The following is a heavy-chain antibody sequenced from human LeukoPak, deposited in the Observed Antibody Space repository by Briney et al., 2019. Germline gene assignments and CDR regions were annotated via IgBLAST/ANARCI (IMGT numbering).Heavy chain of an antibody. CDR1: GGTFTSYA. Sequence: SVKVSCKASGGTFTSYAISWVRQAPGQGLEWMGGIIPIFGTANYAQKFQGRVTITTDESTSTAYMELSSLRSEDTAVYYCAGDGIGARENILDYWGQGTLVTVSS. D-gene: IGHD6-6*01. CDR2: IIPIFGTA. CDR3: AGDGIGARENILDY. J-gene: IGHJ4*02. V-gene: IGHV1-69*05.